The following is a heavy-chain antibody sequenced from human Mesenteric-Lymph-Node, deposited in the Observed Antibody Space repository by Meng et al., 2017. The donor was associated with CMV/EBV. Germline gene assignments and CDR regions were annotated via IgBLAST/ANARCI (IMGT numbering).Heavy chain of an antibody. CDR2: IKEDGNEK. CDR1: GFTFSSYG. D-gene: IGHD3-10*01. J-gene: IGHJ4*02. Sequence: GGSLRLSCAASGFTFSSYGMHWVRQAPGKGLEWVGNIKEDGNEKYYADSVKGRFTISRDNAKNSIDVQMNGLRVDDTAVYYCARVTRQWFGESNYFDYWGQGILVTVSS. CDR3: ARVTRQWFGESNYFDY. V-gene: IGHV3-7*01.